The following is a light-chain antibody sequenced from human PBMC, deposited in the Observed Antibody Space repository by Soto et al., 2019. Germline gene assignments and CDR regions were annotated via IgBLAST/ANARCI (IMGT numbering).Light chain of an antibody. Sequence: EIVLTQSPGTLSLSPGERGALSCRASQRVNIYLAWYQQKPGQAPRLLIYDASNRATGIPARFSGSGSGTDFTLSISSLEPEDIAVYYCQQRSNWRVTLGGGTQVDIK. CDR1: QRVNIY. CDR3: QQRSNWRVT. V-gene: IGKV3-11*01. J-gene: IGKJ4*01. CDR2: DAS.